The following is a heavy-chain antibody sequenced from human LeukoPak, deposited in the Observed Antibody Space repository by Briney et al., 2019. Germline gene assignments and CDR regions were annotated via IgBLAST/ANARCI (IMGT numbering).Heavy chain of an antibody. CDR3: ARGFECSSTSCYNSPFDP. J-gene: IGHJ5*02. Sequence: SEILSLTCAVYGGSFSGYYWSWIRQPPGKGLEWIGEINHSGSTNYNPSLKSRVTISVDTSKNQFSLKLSSVTAADTAVYYCARGFECSSTSCYNSPFDPWGQGTLVTVSS. V-gene: IGHV4-34*01. CDR1: GGSFSGYY. CDR2: INHSGST. D-gene: IGHD2-2*02.